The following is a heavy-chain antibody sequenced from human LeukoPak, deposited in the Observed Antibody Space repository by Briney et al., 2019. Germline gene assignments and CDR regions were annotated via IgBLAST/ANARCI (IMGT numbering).Heavy chain of an antibody. D-gene: IGHD3-22*01. CDR2: IYYSGGT. V-gene: IGHV4-39*01. CDR1: GGSISSSSYY. J-gene: IGHJ4*02. CDR3: ATRSYYDSNFNY. Sequence: PSETLSLTCTVSGGSISSSSYYWGWIRQPSGKGLEWIGSIYYSGGTYYNPSLKSRVTISVDTSKNQFSLKLSSVTAADAAVYYCATRSYYDSNFNYWGQGTLVTVSS.